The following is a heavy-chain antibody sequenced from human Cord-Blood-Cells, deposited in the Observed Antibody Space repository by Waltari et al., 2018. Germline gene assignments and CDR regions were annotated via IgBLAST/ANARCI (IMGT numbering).Heavy chain of an antibody. CDR2: IYYSGST. J-gene: IGHJ4*02. CDR3: ARHLDRAAAGIDY. V-gene: IGHV4-39*01. Sequence: QLQLQESGPGLVKPSETLSLTCTVSGGSISSSSYYWGWIRQPPGKGLEWIGGIYYSGSTYYTPSLKSRVTISVDTSKNQFSLKLSSVTAADTAVYYCARHLDRAAAGIDYWGQGTLVTVSS. D-gene: IGHD6-13*01. CDR1: GGSISSSSYY.